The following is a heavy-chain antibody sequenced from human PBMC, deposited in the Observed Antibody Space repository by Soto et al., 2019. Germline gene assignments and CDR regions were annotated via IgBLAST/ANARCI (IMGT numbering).Heavy chain of an antibody. Sequence: SGPTLVNPTETLTLTCTVSGFSLTTGKMGVSWIRQPPGKALEWLAHIFSDNERSYSTSLQGRLTISKDTSGSQVVLSMTNVDPVDTATYYCARMNVDSYQFYYAMDIWGQGTTVTVSS. CDR2: IFSDNER. CDR3: ARMNVDSYQFYYAMDI. V-gene: IGHV2-26*01. D-gene: IGHD4-17*01. J-gene: IGHJ6*02. CDR1: GFSLTTGKMG.